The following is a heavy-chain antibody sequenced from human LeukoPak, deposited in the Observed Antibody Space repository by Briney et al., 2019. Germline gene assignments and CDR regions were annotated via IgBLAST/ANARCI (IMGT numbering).Heavy chain of an antibody. J-gene: IGHJ4*02. V-gene: IGHV4-59*01. Sequence: SETLSLTCTVSSDSISTYSWSWIRQPPGKGLEWIGLIYYTGSTNYNPSLKSRVTVSIDTSKNQFSLKLNSVTASDTAIYYCARVWDYYDSSGFSLDYWGQGTLVTVSS. CDR3: ARVWDYYDSSGFSLDY. CDR1: SDSISTYS. CDR2: IYYTGST. D-gene: IGHD3-22*01.